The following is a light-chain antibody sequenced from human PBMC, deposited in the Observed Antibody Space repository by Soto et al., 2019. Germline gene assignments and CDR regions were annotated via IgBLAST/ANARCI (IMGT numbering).Light chain of an antibody. CDR2: GAS. V-gene: IGKV3-15*01. J-gene: IGKJ1*01. Sequence: EIVMTQSPATLSVSPGDGATLSCNASQSVRSNLAWYQQKPGQAPRLLITGASTRATGIPARFSASGSGTEFILSISSLQSEDFAVYYCQQYVSWPWTFGQGTKAEVK. CDR1: QSVRSN. CDR3: QQYVSWPWT.